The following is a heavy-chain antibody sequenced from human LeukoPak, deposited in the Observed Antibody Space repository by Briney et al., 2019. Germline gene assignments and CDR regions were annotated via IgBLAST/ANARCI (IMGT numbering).Heavy chain of an antibody. CDR1: GFTFTTYS. Sequence: GGSLRLSCVASGFTFTTYSMHWVRQAPGGGLEWVAVVSSDGSNDYYAESVKGRFTISRDDSKKTVYLQMNSLRTDDTAVYYCARDWSSGYIKGGDFWGQGTLVTVSS. D-gene: IGHD5-18*01. CDR3: ARDWSSGYIKGGDF. CDR2: VSSDGSND. J-gene: IGHJ4*02. V-gene: IGHV3-30*14.